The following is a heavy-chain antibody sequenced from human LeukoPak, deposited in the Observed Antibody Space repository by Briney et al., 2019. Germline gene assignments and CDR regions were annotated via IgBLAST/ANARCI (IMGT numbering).Heavy chain of an antibody. J-gene: IGHJ4*02. Sequence: ASVKVSCKASGYTFTSYGISWVRQAPGQGLEWMGWISAYNGNTNYAQKLQGRVTMTTDTSTRTAYMELRSLRSDDTAVYYSTRVTELEYSSGRERAYDYWGQGTLVTVSS. CDR1: GYTFTSYG. CDR3: TRVTELEYSSGRERAYDY. D-gene: IGHD6-19*01. V-gene: IGHV1-18*01. CDR2: ISAYNGNT.